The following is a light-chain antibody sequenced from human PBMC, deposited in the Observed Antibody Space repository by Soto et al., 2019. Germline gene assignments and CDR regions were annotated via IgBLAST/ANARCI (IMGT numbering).Light chain of an antibody. CDR3: QQLNSYPIT. Sequence: DIQLTQSPSFLSASVGDRVTITYRASQGLSNYLGWYQQKPGKAPQLLIYAASTLQSGVPSRFSGSGSGTEFTLTISSLQPEDFATYYCQQLNSYPITFGQGTRLEIK. J-gene: IGKJ5*01. V-gene: IGKV1-9*01. CDR2: AAS. CDR1: QGLSNY.